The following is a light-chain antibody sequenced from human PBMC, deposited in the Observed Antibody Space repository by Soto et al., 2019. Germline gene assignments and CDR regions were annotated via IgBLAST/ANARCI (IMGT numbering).Light chain of an antibody. Sequence: QSAPTQPPSASGSPGQSVTISCTGSKSDIGIYDFVSWYQHHPGKAPRLIIYEVVQRPSGVPDRFSGSKSGNTASLTVSGLQAADEADYFCTSYAGSHTYVFGTGPTLTVL. V-gene: IGLV2-8*01. CDR3: TSYAGSHTYV. CDR1: KSDIGIYDF. CDR2: EVV. J-gene: IGLJ1*01.